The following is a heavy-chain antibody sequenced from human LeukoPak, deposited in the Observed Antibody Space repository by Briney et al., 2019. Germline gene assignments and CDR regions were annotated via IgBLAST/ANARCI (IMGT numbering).Heavy chain of an antibody. Sequence: SETLSLTCAVYGGSFSGYYWSWIRQPPGKGLEWIGEINHSGSTNYNPSLRSRVTISVDTSKNQFSLKLSSVTAADTAVYYCARLAPPISTVTHRYWYFDLWGRGTLVTVSS. J-gene: IGHJ2*01. CDR2: INHSGST. V-gene: IGHV4-34*01. CDR3: ARLAPPISTVTHRYWYFDL. D-gene: IGHD4-17*01. CDR1: GGSFSGYY.